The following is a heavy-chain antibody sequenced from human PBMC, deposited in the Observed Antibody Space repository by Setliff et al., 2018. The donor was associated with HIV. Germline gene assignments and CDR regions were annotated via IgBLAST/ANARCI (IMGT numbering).Heavy chain of an antibody. D-gene: IGHD3-22*01. CDR2: ITPFVGIT. CDR3: ARDRVATVDFNYYDRTSYFEY. J-gene: IGHJ4*01. Sequence: SVKVSCKASGGTFSDFRITWVRQAPGQGLEWMGEITPFVGITNYAQKFQGRVTISADESTATAYIELSSLTSQDTAVYYCARDRVATVDFNYYDRTSYFEYWGHGTLVTVSS. V-gene: IGHV1-69*10. CDR1: GGTFSDFR.